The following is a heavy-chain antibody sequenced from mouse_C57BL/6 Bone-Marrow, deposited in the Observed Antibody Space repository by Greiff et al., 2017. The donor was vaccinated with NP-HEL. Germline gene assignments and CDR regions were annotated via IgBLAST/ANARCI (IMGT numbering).Heavy chain of an antibody. Sequence: QVQLQQPGAELVKPGASVKLSCKASGYTFTSYWMHWVKQRPGQGLEWIGMIHPNSGSTNYTEKFKSKATLTVDTSSSTAYMQLSSLTSEDAAVYYCARSRTTVVATPAYWGQGTLVTGSA. CDR2: IHPNSGST. V-gene: IGHV1-64*01. CDR1: GYTFTSYW. J-gene: IGHJ3*01. D-gene: IGHD1-1*01. CDR3: ARSRTTVVATPAY.